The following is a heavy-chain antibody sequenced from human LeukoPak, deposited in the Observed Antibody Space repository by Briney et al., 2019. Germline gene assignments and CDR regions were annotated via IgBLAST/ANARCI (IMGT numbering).Heavy chain of an antibody. J-gene: IGHJ4*02. CDR3: AAKGGYYDSSGYSN. CDR1: GFTFSSYA. V-gene: IGHV3-23*01. CDR2: ISGSGGST. Sequence: GGSLRLSCAASGFTFSSYAMSWVRQAPGKGLEWVSAISGSGGSTYYADSVKGRFTISRDNSKNTLYLQMSSLRAEDTAVYYCAAKGGYYDSSGYSNWGQGTLVTVSS. D-gene: IGHD3-22*01.